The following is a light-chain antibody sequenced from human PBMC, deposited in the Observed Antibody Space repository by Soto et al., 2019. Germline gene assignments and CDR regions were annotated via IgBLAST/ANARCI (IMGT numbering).Light chain of an antibody. V-gene: IGKV1-5*03. CDR3: QQLNSYPLT. J-gene: IGKJ4*01. CDR2: KAS. CDR1: QSINSW. Sequence: DIQMTQSPSTLSASVGDRVTITCRASQSINSWLAWYQQKPGKAPKVLIYKASSLKSGVPSRFSGSGSGTEFTLTISSLQPDDFATYYCQQLNSYPLTFGGGTKVDIK.